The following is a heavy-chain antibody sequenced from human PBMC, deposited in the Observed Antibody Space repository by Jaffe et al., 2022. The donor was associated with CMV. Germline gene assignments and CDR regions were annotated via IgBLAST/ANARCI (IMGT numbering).Heavy chain of an antibody. Sequence: EVQLLESGGGLVQPGGSLRLSCAASGFTFSSYAMSWVRQAPGKGLEWVSAITNSGGSTYSADSVKGRFTISRDNSKNTLYLQMNSLRVEDTAVYYCAKGSVAARLTHFDYWGQGTLVTVSS. D-gene: IGHD6-6*01. CDR2: ITNSGGST. CDR3: AKGSVAARLTHFDY. J-gene: IGHJ4*02. V-gene: IGHV3-23*01. CDR1: GFTFSSYA.